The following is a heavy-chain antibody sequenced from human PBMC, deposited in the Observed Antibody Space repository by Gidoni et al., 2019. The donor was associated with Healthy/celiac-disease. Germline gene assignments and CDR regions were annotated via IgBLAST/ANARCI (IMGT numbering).Heavy chain of an antibody. V-gene: IGHV3-23*01. CDR3: AKDPTDIVVVVAAGY. Sequence: EVPLLESGGGLLQPGGSLRLSCAASGFTFSSYAMSWVRQAPGKGLEWVSAISGSGGSTYYADSVKGRFTISRDNSKNTLYLQMNSLRAEDTAVYYCAKDPTDIVVVVAAGYWGQGTLVTVSS. J-gene: IGHJ4*02. CDR1: GFTFSSYA. D-gene: IGHD2-15*01. CDR2: ISGSGGST.